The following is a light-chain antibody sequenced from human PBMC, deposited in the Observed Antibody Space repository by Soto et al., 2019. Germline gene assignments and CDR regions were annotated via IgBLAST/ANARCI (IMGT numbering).Light chain of an antibody. CDR3: QVWDTTTDHVV. V-gene: IGLV3-21*04. CDR1: NIGTKS. J-gene: IGLJ2*01. Sequence: SYELTQAPSVSVAPGQTAKITCEGNNIGTKSVHWYQQKLGQAPVMVMYYDADRPSGIPERFSGSNSGVTAALTISRVEAGDEADYYCQVWDTTTDHVVFGGGTKLTVL. CDR2: YDA.